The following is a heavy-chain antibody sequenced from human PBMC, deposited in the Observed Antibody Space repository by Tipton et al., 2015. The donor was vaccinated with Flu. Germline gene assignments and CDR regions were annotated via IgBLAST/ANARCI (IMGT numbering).Heavy chain of an antibody. V-gene: IGHV4-38-2*01. CDR2: VHQAGST. CDR1: GDSIRSSNYY. Sequence: TLSLTCGVSGDSIRSSNYYWGWIRQPPGKGLEWIGNVHQAGSTYYNPSLRSRVSISLDRPKNHFSLRLTSVTAADTAVYYCARRDYSNYVSEPKNWFDPWGQGTLVTVSP. D-gene: IGHD4-11*01. J-gene: IGHJ5*02. CDR3: ARRDYSNYVSEPKNWFDP.